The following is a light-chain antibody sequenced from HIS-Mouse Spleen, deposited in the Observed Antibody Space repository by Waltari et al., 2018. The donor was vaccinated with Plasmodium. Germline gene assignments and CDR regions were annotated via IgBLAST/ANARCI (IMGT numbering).Light chain of an antibody. CDR1: QCVSSY. V-gene: IGKV3-11*01. Sequence: IVLTQSTATLSLSPGESATLSCRASQCVSSYLAWYQQKPGQAPRLLIYDASNRATGIPARFSGSGSGTDFTLTIRSLEPEDFALYYCQQRSNWPPTFGQGTRLEIK. CDR3: QQRSNWPPT. J-gene: IGKJ5*01. CDR2: DAS.